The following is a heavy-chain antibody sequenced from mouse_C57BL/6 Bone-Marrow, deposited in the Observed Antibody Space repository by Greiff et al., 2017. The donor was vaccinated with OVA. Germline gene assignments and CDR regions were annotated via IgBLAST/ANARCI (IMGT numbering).Heavy chain of an antibody. J-gene: IGHJ1*03. CDR1: GYTFTSYT. V-gene: IGHV1-4*01. CDR3: ASPLGRGYFDV. CDR2: INPSSGYT. Sequence: QVQLKESGAELARPGASVKMSCKASGYTFTSYTMHWVKQRPGQGLEWIGYINPSSGYTKYNQKFKDKATLTADKSSSTAYMQLSSLTSEDSAVYYCASPLGRGYFDVWGTGTTVTVSS. D-gene: IGHD4-1*01.